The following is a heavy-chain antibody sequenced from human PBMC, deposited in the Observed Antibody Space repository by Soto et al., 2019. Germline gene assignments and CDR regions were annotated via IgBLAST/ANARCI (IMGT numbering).Heavy chain of an antibody. V-gene: IGHV6-1*01. D-gene: IGHD6-19*01. Sequence: PSHSLSLICGISGDSVPSNKATSYWIMQFPSRGLEWLGRTYYRSKWYNDYAVSVKSRITINPDTSKNQFSLQLNSVTPEDTAVYYCVRNSIAVGGIFDYCGQGTLVTVSS. CDR1: GDSVPSNKAT. CDR3: VRNSIAVGGIFDY. J-gene: IGHJ4*02. CDR2: TYYRSKWYN.